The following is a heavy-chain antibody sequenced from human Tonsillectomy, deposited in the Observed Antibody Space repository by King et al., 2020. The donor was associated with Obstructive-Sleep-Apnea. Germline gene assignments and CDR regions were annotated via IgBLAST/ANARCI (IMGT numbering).Heavy chain of an antibody. J-gene: IGHJ5*02. CDR3: AKDSDIVVVPAAMSGSWFDP. Sequence: VQLVESGGGLVQPGGSLGLSCAASGFTFSSYAMSWVRQAPGKGLEWVSAISGSGGSTYYADSVKGRFTISRDNSKNTLYLQMNSLRAEDTAVYYCAKDSDIVVVPAAMSGSWFDPWGQGTLVTVSS. D-gene: IGHD2-2*01. CDR2: ISGSGGST. CDR1: GFTFSSYA. V-gene: IGHV3-23*04.